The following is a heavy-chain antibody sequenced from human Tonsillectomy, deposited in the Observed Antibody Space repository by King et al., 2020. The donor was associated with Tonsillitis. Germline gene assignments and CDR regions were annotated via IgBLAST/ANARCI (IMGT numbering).Heavy chain of an antibody. CDR2: IYYSGST. Sequence: QLQESGPGLVKPSETLSLTCTVSGGSISSSSYYWGWIRQPPGKGLEWIGSIYYSGSTYYHPSLKSRVTISVDTSKNQFSLKLSSVTAADTAVYYCARRGTHYDSSGYYWGDAFDIWGQGTMVTVSS. CDR1: GGSISSSSYY. V-gene: IGHV4-39*01. CDR3: ARRGTHYDSSGYYWGDAFDI. D-gene: IGHD3-22*01. J-gene: IGHJ3*02.